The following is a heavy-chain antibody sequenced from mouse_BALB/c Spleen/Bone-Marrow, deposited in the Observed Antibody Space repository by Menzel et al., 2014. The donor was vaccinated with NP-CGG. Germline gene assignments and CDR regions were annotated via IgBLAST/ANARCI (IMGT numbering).Heavy chain of an antibody. CDR2: INPYNGDT. J-gene: IGHJ2*01. CDR3: GRGAYYYGSSYYFDY. CDR1: GYSFTGYF. D-gene: IGHD1-1*01. Sequence: DVQLQESGPELVKPGASVKISCKASGYSFTGYFMNWVKQSHGKSLEWIGRINPYNGDTFYNQKFKGKATLTVDKSSSAAHMELLSLTSEDSAVYYCGRGAYYYGSSYYFDYWGQGTTLTVSS. V-gene: IGHV1-37*01.